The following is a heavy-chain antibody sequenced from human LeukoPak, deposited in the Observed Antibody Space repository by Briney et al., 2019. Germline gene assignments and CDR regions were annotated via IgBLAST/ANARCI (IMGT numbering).Heavy chain of an antibody. CDR3: AKPRDGYNQVDNY. D-gene: IGHD5-24*01. CDR2: INPNSGGT. J-gene: IGHJ4*02. V-gene: IGHV1-2*02. CDR1: GYTFTGYY. Sequence: ASVKVSCKASGYTFTGYYMHWVRQAPGHGLEWMGWINPNSGGTNYAQKFQGRVTMTRDTSISTAYMELRRPRSDDTAVYYCAKPRDGYNQVDNYWGQGTLVTVSS.